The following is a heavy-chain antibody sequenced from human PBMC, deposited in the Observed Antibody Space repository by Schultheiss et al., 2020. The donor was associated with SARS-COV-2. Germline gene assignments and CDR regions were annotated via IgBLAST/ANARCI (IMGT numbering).Heavy chain of an antibody. D-gene: IGHD4-17*01. CDR1: GGSISSGGYY. CDR2: IYYSGST. CDR3: ARGDHSGYGDYVTLDY. J-gene: IGHJ4*02. Sequence: SETLSLTCTVSGGSISSGGYYWSWIRQHPGKGLEWIGYIYYSGSTYYNPSLKSRVTISVDTSKNQFSLKLSSVTAADTAVYYCARGDHSGYGDYVTLDYWGQGTLVTVSS. V-gene: IGHV4-31*03.